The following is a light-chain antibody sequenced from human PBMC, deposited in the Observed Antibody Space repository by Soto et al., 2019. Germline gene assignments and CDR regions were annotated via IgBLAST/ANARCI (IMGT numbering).Light chain of an antibody. CDR3: QQYDSYPRT. CDR2: KAS. V-gene: IGKV1-5*03. CDR1: QSISNW. J-gene: IGKJ1*01. Sequence: DIQMPQSPSTLSASVGDRVTITCRASQSISNWLAWYQQKPGKAPKLLIYKASSLESGVPSRFSGSGSGTEFTLSISSLQPDDFATYYCQQYDSYPRTFGQGTKVEIK.